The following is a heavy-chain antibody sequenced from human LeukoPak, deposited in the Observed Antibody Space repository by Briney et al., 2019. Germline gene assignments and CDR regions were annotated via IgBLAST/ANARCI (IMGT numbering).Heavy chain of an antibody. CDR1: GFTFSSYG. Sequence: PGGSLRLSCAASGFTFSSYGMHWVRQAPGKGLEWVAFIRYDGSNKYYADSVKGRFTISRDNSKNTLYLQMNSLRAEDTAVYYCAKEVAARPGPDFDYWGQGTLVTVSS. D-gene: IGHD6-6*01. CDR3: AKEVAARPGPDFDY. J-gene: IGHJ4*02. CDR2: IRYDGSNK. V-gene: IGHV3-30*02.